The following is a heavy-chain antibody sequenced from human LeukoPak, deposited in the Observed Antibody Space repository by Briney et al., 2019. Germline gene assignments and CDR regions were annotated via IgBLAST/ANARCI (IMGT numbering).Heavy chain of an antibody. Sequence: SVKVSCKASGGAFSSYAISWVRQAPGQGLEWMGRIIPILGIANYAQKFQGRVTITADKSTSTAYMELSSLRSEDTAVYYCARAIYCSGGSCPYYYYYYYMDVWGKGTTVTVSS. CDR2: IIPILGIA. J-gene: IGHJ6*03. V-gene: IGHV1-69*04. D-gene: IGHD2-15*01. CDR3: ARAIYCSGGSCPYYYYYYYMDV. CDR1: GGAFSSYA.